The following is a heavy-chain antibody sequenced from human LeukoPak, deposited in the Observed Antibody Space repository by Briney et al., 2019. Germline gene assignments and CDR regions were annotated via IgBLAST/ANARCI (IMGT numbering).Heavy chain of an antibody. V-gene: IGHV3-23*01. CDR1: GGLAFSSLV. CDR2: ISTSGDGT. CDR3: ANARGNTVPYGWFDS. Sequence: GGSLRLSCAASGGLAFSSLVISWVRQAPGKGLEWVSVISTSGDGTYYADSVKGRFTISRDNSKNTLYLQMNSLRAEDTAVCYCANARGNTVPYGWFDSWGQGTLVTVSS. D-gene: IGHD2-2*01. J-gene: IGHJ5*01.